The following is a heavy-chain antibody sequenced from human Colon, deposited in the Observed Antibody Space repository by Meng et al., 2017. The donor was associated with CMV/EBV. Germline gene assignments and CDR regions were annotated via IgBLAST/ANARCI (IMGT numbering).Heavy chain of an antibody. CDR1: GFTFSSYS. Sequence: GGSLRLSCVTSGFTFSSYSLNWVRQALGKGLEWVSSITHTSDTYYADSLKGRFTVSRDNAQNSGYLQMNSLTAEDTAVYYCARGWPPDYWGQGTLVTVSS. J-gene: IGHJ4*02. D-gene: IGHD6-13*01. CDR3: ARGWPPDY. CDR2: ITHTSDT. V-gene: IGHV3-21*06.